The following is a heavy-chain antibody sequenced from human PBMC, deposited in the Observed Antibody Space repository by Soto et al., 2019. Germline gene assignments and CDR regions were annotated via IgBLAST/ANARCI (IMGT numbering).Heavy chain of an antibody. V-gene: IGHV3-23*01. CDR3: AKDSNWGPSIAVAGTDAFDI. CDR2: ISGSGGST. D-gene: IGHD6-19*01. J-gene: IGHJ3*02. CDR1: GFTFSSYA. Sequence: GGSLRLSCAASGFTFSSYAMSWVRQAPGKGLEWVSAISGSGGSTYYADSVKGRFTISRDNSKNTLYLQMNSLRAEDTAVYYCAKDSNWGPSIAVAGTDAFDIWGQGTMVTVSS.